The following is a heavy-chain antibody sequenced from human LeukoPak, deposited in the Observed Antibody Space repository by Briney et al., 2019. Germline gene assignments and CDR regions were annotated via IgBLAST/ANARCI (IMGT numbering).Heavy chain of an antibody. CDR1: GFTFSTLP. D-gene: IGHD6-25*01. J-gene: IGHJ4*02. V-gene: IGHV3-64D*06. CDR3: VNQISGWVY. Sequence: AGGSLRLSCSASGFTFSTLPMHWVRQAPGKGLEYVSGSSSNGGSTYYADSAKGRFIISRDNSKNTLYLQMSSLRPEDTAVYYCVNQISGWVYWGQGTLVTVSS. CDR2: SSSNGGST.